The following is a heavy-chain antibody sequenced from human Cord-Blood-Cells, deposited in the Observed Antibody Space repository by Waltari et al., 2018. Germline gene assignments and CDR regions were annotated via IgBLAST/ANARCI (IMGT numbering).Heavy chain of an antibody. CDR1: GGSFSGYY. CDR2: INHGGST. V-gene: IGHV4-34*01. CDR3: AGGVVVAATPIRWFDP. J-gene: IGHJ5*02. Sequence: QVQLQQWGAGLLKPSETLSLTCAVYGGSFSGYYWSWIRQPPGKGLEWIGEINHGGSTNYNPALKSRVTISVDTSKNQFSLKLSSVTAADTAVYYCAGGVVVAATPIRWFDPWGQGTLVTVSS. D-gene: IGHD2-15*01.